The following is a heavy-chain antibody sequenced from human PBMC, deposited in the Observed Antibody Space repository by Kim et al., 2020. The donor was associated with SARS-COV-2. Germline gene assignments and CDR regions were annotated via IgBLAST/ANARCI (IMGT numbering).Heavy chain of an antibody. D-gene: IGHD6-13*01. CDR2: IYHSGT. V-gene: IGHV4-59*13. J-gene: IGHJ4*02. CDR1: GGSISSDY. Sequence: SETLSLTCAVSGGSISSDYWSWIRQPPGKGLEWIGYIYHSGTNYNPSLKSRVTISVDTSKNQFSLRLSSVTAADTALYYCVSSPNMYYFDQWGQGTLVTVSS. CDR3: VSSPNMYYFDQ.